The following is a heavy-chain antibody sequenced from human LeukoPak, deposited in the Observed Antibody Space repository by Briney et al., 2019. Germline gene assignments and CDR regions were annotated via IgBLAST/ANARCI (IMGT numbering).Heavy chain of an antibody. CDR1: GGSISSYY. CDR3: ARDGVSMDV. V-gene: IGHV4-4*07. Sequence: SETRSLTCTVAGGSISSYYWSWIRQPAGQGLEWIGRIYTSGSTNYNPSPKSRVTISVDKSKNQFSLKLSSVTAADTAVYYCARDGVSMDVWGKGTTVTVSS. J-gene: IGHJ6*04. D-gene: IGHD2-8*01. CDR2: IYTSGST.